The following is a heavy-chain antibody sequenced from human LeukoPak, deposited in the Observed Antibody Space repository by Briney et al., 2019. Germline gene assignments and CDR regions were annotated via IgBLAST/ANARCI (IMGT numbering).Heavy chain of an antibody. CDR2: IYYSGST. V-gene: IGHV4-39*01. D-gene: IGHD1-1*01. J-gene: IGHJ4*02. Sequence: SETLSLTCSVSGGSISSSSYYWGWIRQPPGKGLEWIGSIYYSGSTYYNPSLKGRVTISVDTSKNQFSLKLSSVTAADTTVYYCARHIRGTGTTYFDFWGQGTLVTVSS. CDR1: GGSISSSSYY. CDR3: ARHIRGTGTTYFDF.